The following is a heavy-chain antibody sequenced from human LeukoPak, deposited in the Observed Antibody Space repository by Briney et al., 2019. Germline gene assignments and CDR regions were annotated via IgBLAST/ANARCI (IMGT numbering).Heavy chain of an antibody. CDR3: ARDLLYGDYGRAPQVFDP. V-gene: IGHV4-4*03. Sequence: PPGTLSLTCGVSGGSMTNSNWWSWVRQPPGKGPEWIGEIYQSGSTNYNPSLKSRVTISIDKSKNQFSLNLTSVTVADTAVYYCARDLLYGDYGRAPQVFDPWAQGTLVIVSS. CDR1: GGSMTNSNW. J-gene: IGHJ5*02. D-gene: IGHD4-17*01. CDR2: IYQSGST.